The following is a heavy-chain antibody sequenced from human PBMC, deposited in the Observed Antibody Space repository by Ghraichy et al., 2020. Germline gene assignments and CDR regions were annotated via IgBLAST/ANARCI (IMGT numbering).Heavy chain of an antibody. CDR3: AKGIGVVSPYYCYGMDV. CDR2: ISWNSGSI. CDR1: GFTFDDYA. D-gene: IGHD3-3*01. V-gene: IGHV3-9*01. Sequence: GGSLRLSCAASGFTFDDYAMHWVRQAPGKGLEWVSDISWNSGSIGYADSVKGRFTISRDNAKNSLYLQMNSLRAEDTALYYCAKGIGVVSPYYCYGMDVWGRGTKVTVS. J-gene: IGHJ6*02.